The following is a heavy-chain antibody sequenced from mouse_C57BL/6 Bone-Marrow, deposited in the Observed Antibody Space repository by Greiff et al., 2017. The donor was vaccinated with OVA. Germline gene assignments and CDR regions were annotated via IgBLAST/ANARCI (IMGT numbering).Heavy chain of an antibody. CDR3: ARRTPVADFDY. CDR2: ISSGSSTI. Sequence: EVKLMESGGGLVKPGGSLKLSCAASGFTFSDYGMHWVRQAPEKGLEWVAYISSGSSTIYSAAKVKGRFTLSSDNATNTLFLQMTSLRSEDTAMYYCARRTPVADFDYWGQGTTLTVSS. J-gene: IGHJ2*01. D-gene: IGHD1-1*01. CDR1: GFTFSDYG. V-gene: IGHV5-17*01.